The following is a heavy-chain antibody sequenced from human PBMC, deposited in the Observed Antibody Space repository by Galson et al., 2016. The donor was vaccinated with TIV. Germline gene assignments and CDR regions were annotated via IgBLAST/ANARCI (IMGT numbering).Heavy chain of an antibody. CDR1: GFTFDNYA. J-gene: IGHJ5*01. CDR3: AKGIAVVLGWFDS. Sequence: LRLSCAASGFTFDNYAMHWVRQGPGGGLEWVSSVTSSGESTDYSDSVKGRFTISRDNSKKTVYLQMHSLKSEDTAMSFCAKGIAVVLGWFDSWGQGTRVTVSS. CDR2: VTSSGEST. V-gene: IGHV3-23*01. D-gene: IGHD6-19*01.